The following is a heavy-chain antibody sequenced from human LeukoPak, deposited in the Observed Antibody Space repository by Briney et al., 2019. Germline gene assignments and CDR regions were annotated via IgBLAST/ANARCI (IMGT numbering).Heavy chain of an antibody. V-gene: IGHV4-30-4*01. Sequence: PSETLSLTCTVSGGSISSGDYYWSWIRQPPGKGLEWIVYIYYSGSTYYNPSLKSRFTISVYTSKNQFSLKLSSVTAADTAVYYCARGVERFLEWLSFYYFDYWGQGTLVTVSS. CDR1: GGSISSGDYY. CDR2: IYYSGST. J-gene: IGHJ4*02. CDR3: ARGVERFLEWLSFYYFDY. D-gene: IGHD3-3*01.